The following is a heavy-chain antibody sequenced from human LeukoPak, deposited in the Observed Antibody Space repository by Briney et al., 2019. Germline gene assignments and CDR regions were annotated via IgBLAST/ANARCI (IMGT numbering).Heavy chain of an antibody. CDR3: ARVVSGYDYGSGYFDY. CDR2: IYSGGST. Sequence: GGSLRLSCAASGFTVSSNYMSWVRQAPGKGLEWVSVIYSGGSTYYADSVKGRFTISRDNFKNTLYLQMNSLRAEDTAVYYCARVVSGYDYGSGYFDYWGQGTLVTVSS. V-gene: IGHV3-66*01. D-gene: IGHD5-12*01. J-gene: IGHJ4*02. CDR1: GFTVSSNY.